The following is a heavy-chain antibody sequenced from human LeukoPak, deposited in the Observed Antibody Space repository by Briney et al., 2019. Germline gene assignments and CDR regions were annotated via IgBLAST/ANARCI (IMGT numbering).Heavy chain of an antibody. CDR2: ICHSGST. V-gene: IGHV4-30-2*01. Sequence: PSETLSLTCAVSGGSISSGGYSWSWIRQPPGKGLEWIGYICHSGSTYYNPSLKSRVTISVDRSKNQFSLKLSSVTAADTAVYYCARGTILTRTYYFDYWGQGTLVTVSS. D-gene: IGHD3-3*01. CDR1: GGSISSGGYS. J-gene: IGHJ4*02. CDR3: ARGTILTRTYYFDY.